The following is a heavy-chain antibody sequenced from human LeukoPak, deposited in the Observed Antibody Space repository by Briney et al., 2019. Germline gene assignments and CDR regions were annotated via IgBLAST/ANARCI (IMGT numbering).Heavy chain of an antibody. CDR1: GGSFSGYY. Sequence: SETLSLTCAVYGGSFSGYYWSWIRQPPGKGLEWIGEINHSGSTNYNPSLKSRVTISVDTSKNQFSLKLSSVTAADTAVYYCARDRRQQLVLPPYYYYYMDVWGKGTTVTVSS. CDR2: INHSGST. V-gene: IGHV4-34*01. D-gene: IGHD6-13*01. CDR3: ARDRRQQLVLPPYYYYYMDV. J-gene: IGHJ6*03.